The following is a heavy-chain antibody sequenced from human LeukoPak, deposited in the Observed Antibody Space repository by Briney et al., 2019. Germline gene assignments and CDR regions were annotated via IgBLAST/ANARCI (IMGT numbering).Heavy chain of an antibody. CDR2: IYYSGST. V-gene: IGHV4-30-4*01. J-gene: IGHJ3*02. Sequence: PSETLSLTCTVSGGSISSDDYYWSWIRQPPGKGLEWIGYIYYSGSTYYNPSLKSRVTISVDTSKNQFSLKLSSVTAADTAVYYCARDRVYDSSGYHPPWNAFDIWGQGTMVTVSS. CDR3: ARDRVYDSSGYHPPWNAFDI. CDR1: GGSISSDDYY. D-gene: IGHD3-22*01.